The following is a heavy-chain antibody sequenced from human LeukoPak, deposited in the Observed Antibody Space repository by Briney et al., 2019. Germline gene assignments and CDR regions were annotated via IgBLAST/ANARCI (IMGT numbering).Heavy chain of an antibody. Sequence: SETLSLTCTVSGASISSYYWSWIRQPPGKGLEWIGYIYYSGTTKYHPSLKSRVTISIDTSKNQFSLKVNSVTAADTAVYYCARGQPQRYNSGWYVNWFDPWGQGTLVSVSS. CDR3: ARGQPQRYNSGWYVNWFDP. J-gene: IGHJ5*02. V-gene: IGHV4-59*01. D-gene: IGHD6-19*01. CDR2: IYYSGTT. CDR1: GASISSYY.